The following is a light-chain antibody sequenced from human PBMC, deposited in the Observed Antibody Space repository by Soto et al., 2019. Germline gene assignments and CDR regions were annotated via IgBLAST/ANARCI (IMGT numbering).Light chain of an antibody. Sequence: EIVLPQSPGTLSLSPGERATLSCRASQGIISTFLAWYQQKPGQPPMLLMYVTSNRATGIPDRFSGSGSGTDFTLSISSLEPEDFAIYYCQQYGSSRPWTFGQGPKV. V-gene: IGKV3-20*01. CDR3: QQYGSSRPWT. CDR2: VTS. CDR1: QGIISTF. J-gene: IGKJ1*01.